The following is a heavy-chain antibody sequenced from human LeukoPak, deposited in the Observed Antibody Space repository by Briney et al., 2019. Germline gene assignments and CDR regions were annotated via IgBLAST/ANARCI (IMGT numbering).Heavy chain of an antibody. CDR3: ARDPSIPVAGTFDY. V-gene: IGHV3-48*03. J-gene: IGHJ4*02. Sequence: GGSLRPSCAASGFTFSSYEMNWVRQAPGKGRGWVSYISSSGSTIYYADSVKGRFTISRDNAKNSLDLQMNSLRAEDTAVYYCARDPSIPVAGTFDYWGQGTLVTVSS. D-gene: IGHD6-19*01. CDR1: GFTFSSYE. CDR2: ISSSGSTI.